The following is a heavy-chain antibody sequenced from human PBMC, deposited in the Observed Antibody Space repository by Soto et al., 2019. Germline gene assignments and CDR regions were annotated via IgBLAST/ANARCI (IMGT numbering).Heavy chain of an antibody. D-gene: IGHD2-15*01. V-gene: IGHV4-59*01. Sequence: SETLSLTCTVSGGSISSYYWSWIRQPPGKGLEWIGYIYYSGSTNYNPSLKSRVTISVDTSKNQFSLKLSSVTAADTAVYYCATSRGRKYGMDVWGQGTTVTVSS. CDR3: ATSRGRKYGMDV. J-gene: IGHJ6*02. CDR2: IYYSGST. CDR1: GGSISSYY.